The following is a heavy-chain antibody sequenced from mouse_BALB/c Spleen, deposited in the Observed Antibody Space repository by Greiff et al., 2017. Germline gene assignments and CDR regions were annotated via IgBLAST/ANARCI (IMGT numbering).Heavy chain of an antibody. CDR2: IWTGGGT. Sequence: QVQLKESGPGLVAPSQSLSITCTVSGFSLTSYDISWIRQPPGKGLEWLGVIWTGGGTNYNSAFMSRLSISKDNSKSQVFLKMNSLQTDDTAIYYCVRDRRSHYAMDYWGQGTSVTVSS. J-gene: IGHJ4*01. CDR1: GFSLTSYD. CDR3: VRDRRSHYAMDY. V-gene: IGHV2-9-2*01.